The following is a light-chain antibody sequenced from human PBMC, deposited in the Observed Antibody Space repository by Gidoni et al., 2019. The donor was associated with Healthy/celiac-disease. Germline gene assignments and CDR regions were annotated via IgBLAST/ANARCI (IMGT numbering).Light chain of an antibody. CDR2: DAS. CDR3: QQYDNLLTWT. CDR1: QDISNY. J-gene: IGKJ1*01. V-gene: IGKV1-33*01. Sequence: DIQMTQSPSSLSASVGDRVTITCQASQDISNYLNWYQQKPGKAPKLLIYDASNLETGVPSRFSGSGSGTDFTFTISSLQPEDIATYSCQQYDNLLTWTFGQGTKVEIK.